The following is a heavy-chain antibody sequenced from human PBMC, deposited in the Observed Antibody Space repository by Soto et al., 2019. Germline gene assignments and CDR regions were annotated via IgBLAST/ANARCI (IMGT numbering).Heavy chain of an antibody. D-gene: IGHD1-26*01. Sequence: GGSLRLSCVASGLTFSSHWMSWVRQAPGKGLEWVANIKQDESEKNYLDSVKGRFTISRDNAKNSLYLQMNSLRAEDTAVYYCASDRFRGAYYLRGVTYFFEEWGQGAPVTVSS. V-gene: IGHV3-7*03. CDR2: IKQDESEK. CDR3: ASDRFRGAYYLRGVTYFFEE. J-gene: IGHJ4*02. CDR1: GLTFSSHW.